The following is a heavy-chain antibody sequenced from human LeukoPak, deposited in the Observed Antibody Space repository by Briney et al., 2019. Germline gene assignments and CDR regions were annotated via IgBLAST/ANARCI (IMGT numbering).Heavy chain of an antibody. CDR1: GFTFSSYG. D-gene: IGHD5-18*01. Sequence: PGGSLRLSCAASGFTFSSYGMHWVRQAPGKGLEWVAVIWYDGSNKYYADSVKGRFTISRDNSKNTLYLQMNSLRAEDTAVYYCARSGYSYGPAGFDYWGQGTLVTVSS. CDR3: ARSGYSYGPAGFDY. J-gene: IGHJ4*02. V-gene: IGHV3-33*01. CDR2: IWYDGSNK.